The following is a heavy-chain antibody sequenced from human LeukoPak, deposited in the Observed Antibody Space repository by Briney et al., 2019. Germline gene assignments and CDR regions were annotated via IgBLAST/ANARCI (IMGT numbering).Heavy chain of an antibody. CDR1: GGSISSSNW. CDR2: IYHSGST. CDR3: ASQRCSSTSCPLDY. Sequence: SETLSLTCAVFGGSISSSNWWSWVRQPPGKGLEWIGEIYHSGSTNYNPSLKSRVTISVDKSKNQFSLKLSSVTAADTAVYYCASQRCSSTSCPLDYWGQGTLVTVSS. D-gene: IGHD2-2*01. V-gene: IGHV4-4*02. J-gene: IGHJ4*02.